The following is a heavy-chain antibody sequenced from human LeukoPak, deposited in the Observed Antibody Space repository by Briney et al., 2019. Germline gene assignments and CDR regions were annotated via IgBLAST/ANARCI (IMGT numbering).Heavy chain of an antibody. CDR3: ATVRYDSSGYYIPWYFDY. CDR2: INPSGGST. J-gene: IGHJ4*02. V-gene: IGHV1-46*01. CDR1: GYTFTSYY. Sequence: ASVKVSCKASGYTFTSYYMHWVRQAPGQGLEWMGIINPSGGSTSYAQKFQGRVTMTRDTSTSTVYMELSSLRSEDTAVYYCATVRYDSSGYYIPWYFDYWGQGTLVTVSS. D-gene: IGHD3-22*01.